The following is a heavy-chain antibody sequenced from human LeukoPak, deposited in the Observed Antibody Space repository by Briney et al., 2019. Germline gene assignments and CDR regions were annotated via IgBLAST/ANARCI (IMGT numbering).Heavy chain of an antibody. CDR3: ARAPYYDFWSGYRDNWFDP. CDR1: GGSFSGYY. D-gene: IGHD3-3*01. V-gene: IGHV4-34*01. CDR2: INHSGST. Sequence: SETLSLTCAVYGGSFSGYYWSWIRQPPGKGLEWIGEINHSGSTNYNPSPKSRVTISVDTSKNQFSLKLSSVTAADTAVYYCARAPYYDFWSGYRDNWFDPWGQGTLVTVSS. J-gene: IGHJ5*02.